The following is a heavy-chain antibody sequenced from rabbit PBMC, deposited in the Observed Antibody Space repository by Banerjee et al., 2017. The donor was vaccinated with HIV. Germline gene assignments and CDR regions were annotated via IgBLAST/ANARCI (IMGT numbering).Heavy chain of an antibody. D-gene: IGHD1-1*01. CDR3: VTNGAISSGYYILAGSSYREYYFNL. CDR1: GFSFSSSYY. Sequence: QSLEESGGDLVKPGASLTLTCTASGFSFSSSYYMCWVRQAPGKGLEWIACIYAGNSGRTYYASWAKGRFTISKTSSTTVTLQMTSLTAADTATYFCVTNGAISSGYYILAGSSYREYYFNLWGQGTLVTVS. J-gene: IGHJ4*01. V-gene: IGHV1S40*01. CDR2: IYAGNSGRT.